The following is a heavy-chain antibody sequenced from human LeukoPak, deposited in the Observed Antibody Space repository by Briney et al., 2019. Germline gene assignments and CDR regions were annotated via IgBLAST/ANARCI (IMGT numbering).Heavy chain of an antibody. CDR1: GFTFSSYS. V-gene: IGHV3-48*01. D-gene: IGHD1-26*01. CDR2: ISSSSSTI. Sequence: GGSLRLSCAASGFTFSSYSMNWVRQAPGKGLEWVSYISSSSSTIYYTDSVKGRFTISRDNSKNTLYLQMNSLRAEDTALYYCAKKVVVGATSPYSDFQDWGQGTLVTVSS. CDR3: AKKVVVGATSPYSDFQD. J-gene: IGHJ1*01.